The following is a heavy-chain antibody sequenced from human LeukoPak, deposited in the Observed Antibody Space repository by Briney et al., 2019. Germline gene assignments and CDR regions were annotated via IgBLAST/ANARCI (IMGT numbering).Heavy chain of an antibody. V-gene: IGHV4-39*01. D-gene: IGHD3-16*01. CDR3: ARGLPYRKLLDY. CDR2: IYYSGST. CDR1: GGSISSSSYY. J-gene: IGHJ4*02. Sequence: SETLSLTCTVSGGSISSSSYYWGWIRQPPGKGLEWIGSIYYSGSTYYNPSPKSRVTISVDTSKNQFSLKLSSVTAADTAVYYCARGLPYRKLLDYWGQGTLVTVSS.